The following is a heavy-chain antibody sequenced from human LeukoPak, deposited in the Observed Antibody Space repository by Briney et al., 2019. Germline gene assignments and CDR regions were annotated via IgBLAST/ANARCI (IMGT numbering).Heavy chain of an antibody. D-gene: IGHD6-13*01. V-gene: IGHV3-23*01. CDR2: ISGSGGGT. CDR1: GFTFSSYA. Sequence: AGGSLRLSCAASGFTFSSYAMSWVRQAPGKGLEWVSIISGSGGGTYYADSVEGRFTISRDNSKNTLYLQVNSLRAEDTAVYYCAKGGSTWSRFDYWGQGTLVTVSS. CDR3: AKGGSTWSRFDY. J-gene: IGHJ4*02.